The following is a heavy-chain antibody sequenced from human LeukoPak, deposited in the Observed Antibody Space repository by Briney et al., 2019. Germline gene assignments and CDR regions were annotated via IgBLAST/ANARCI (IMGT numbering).Heavy chain of an antibody. Sequence: SETLSLTCTVSGGSISSSSYYWGWLRQPPGKGLEWIGSIYYSGSTYYNPSLKSRVTISVDTSKNQFSLKLSSVTAADTAVYYCAREANYYDSSGYSDFDYWGQGTLVTVSS. D-gene: IGHD3-22*01. CDR1: GGSISSSSYY. V-gene: IGHV4-39*07. CDR2: IYYSGST. CDR3: AREANYYDSSGYSDFDY. J-gene: IGHJ4*02.